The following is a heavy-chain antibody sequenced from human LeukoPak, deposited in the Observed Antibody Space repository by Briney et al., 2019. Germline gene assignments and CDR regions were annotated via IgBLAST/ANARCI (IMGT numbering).Heavy chain of an antibody. CDR3: ARVPYYDFWSGWYQRDWFDP. J-gene: IGHJ5*02. D-gene: IGHD3-3*01. CDR2: INHSGST. CDR1: GGSFSGYY. V-gene: IGHV4-34*01. Sequence: PSETLSLTCAVYGGSFSGYYWSWIRQPPGKGLEWIGEINHSGSTNYNPSLKSRVTISVDTSKNQFSLKLSSVTAADTAVYYCARVPYYDFWSGWYQRDWFDPWGQGTLVTVSS.